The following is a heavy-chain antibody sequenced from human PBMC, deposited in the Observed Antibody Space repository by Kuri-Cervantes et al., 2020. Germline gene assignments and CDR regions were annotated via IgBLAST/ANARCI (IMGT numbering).Heavy chain of an antibody. CDR2: INTKIDGGTT. J-gene: IGHJ3*02. CDR3: TTDPGVTTVTGNDAFDI. D-gene: IGHD4-17*01. V-gene: IGHV3-15*01. CDR1: GVTFINAW. Sequence: GESLKISCAASGVTFINAWVSWVRQAPGKGLEWVGRINTKIDGGTTDYAVPVKGRFTISRDDSKNTLYLQMNSLKTEDTAVYYCTTDPGVTTVTGNDAFDIWGQGTMVTVSS.